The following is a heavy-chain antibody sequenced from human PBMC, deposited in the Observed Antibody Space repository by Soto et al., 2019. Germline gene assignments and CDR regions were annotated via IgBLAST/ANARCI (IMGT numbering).Heavy chain of an antibody. CDR2: IWNDGRNI. J-gene: IGHJ4*02. V-gene: IGHV3-33*01. CDR1: GFIFSSYG. Sequence: QVQLVESGGGVVQPGRSLRLSCAASGFIFSSYGMHWVRQAPGKGLEWVGFIWNDGRNIDYVDSVKGRFTISRDNSKKTLYLHMNSLRDEDTAVYICAREGLSGSQPEFDNWGQGTLCTVSS. D-gene: IGHD1-26*01. CDR3: AREGLSGSQPEFDN.